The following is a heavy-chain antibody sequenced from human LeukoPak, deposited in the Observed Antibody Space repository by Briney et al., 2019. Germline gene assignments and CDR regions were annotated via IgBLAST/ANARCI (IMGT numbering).Heavy chain of an antibody. J-gene: IGHJ4*02. D-gene: IGHD3-16*02. CDR1: GFTFSSYS. Sequence: GGSQRLFCAASGFTFSSYSINWVRQARGKGLVCVSYISSSSSYIYYADSVKARFTIYRDNAKNSLYLQMNSLRAEDTAVYYCGRSSVGGSYRCVDYWGQGTPVTVSS. CDR2: ISSSSSYI. V-gene: IGHV3-21*01. CDR3: GRSSVGGSYRCVDY.